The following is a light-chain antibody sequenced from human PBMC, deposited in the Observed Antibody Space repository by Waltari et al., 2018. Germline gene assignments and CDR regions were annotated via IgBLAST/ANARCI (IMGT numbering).Light chain of an antibody. V-gene: IGKV3-11*01. J-gene: IGKJ4*01. CDR3: QQRRSWPLT. CDR1: QSVGTY. CDR2: DAS. Sequence: ELVLTQSPATLSFSPGERATLSCRASQSVGTYLAWYQQRPGQSPRLLIYDASYRATGIPGRFSGSGSETDFTLTISSLQPEDFAVYYCQQRRSWPLTFGGGTRVQI.